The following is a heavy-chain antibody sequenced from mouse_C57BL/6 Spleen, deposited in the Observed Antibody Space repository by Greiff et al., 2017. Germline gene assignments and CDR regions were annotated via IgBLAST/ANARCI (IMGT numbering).Heavy chain of an antibody. D-gene: IGHD1-1*01. Sequence: QVTLKVCGPGILQSSQTLSLTCSFSGFSLSTSGMGVSWIRQPSGKGLEWLPHIYWDDDKRYNPSLKSRLTISKDTSRNQVFLKITSVDTADTATYYCARGSSSAWFAYWGQGTLVTVSA. J-gene: IGHJ3*01. CDR1: GFSLSTSGMG. V-gene: IGHV8-12*01. CDR2: IYWDDDK. CDR3: ARGSSSAWFAY.